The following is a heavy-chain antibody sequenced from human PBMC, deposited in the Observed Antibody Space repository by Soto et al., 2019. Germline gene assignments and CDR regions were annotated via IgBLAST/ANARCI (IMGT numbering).Heavy chain of an antibody. CDR3: ARSVLAIGYCTNGVCPDAFDS. Sequence: GASVKVSCKASGYTFTGYYMHWVRQAPGQGLEWMGWINPNSGGTNYAQKFQGWVTMTRDTSISTAYMELSRLRSDDTAVYYCARSVLAIGYCTNGVCPDAFDSWGQGTMVTVSS. V-gene: IGHV1-2*04. CDR1: GYTFTGYY. J-gene: IGHJ3*02. CDR2: INPNSGGT. D-gene: IGHD2-8*01.